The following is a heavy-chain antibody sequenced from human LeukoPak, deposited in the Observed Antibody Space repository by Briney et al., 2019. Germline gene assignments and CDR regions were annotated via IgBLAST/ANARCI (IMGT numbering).Heavy chain of an antibody. J-gene: IGHJ6*02. CDR1: EFTFISYA. CDR2: ISSNGGST. Sequence: PGGSLRLSCSASEFTFISYAMHWVRQAPGKGLEYVSSISSNGGSTYYADSVKGRFTISRDNSKNTLYLQMNSLRAEDTAVYYCAKDQSGYWYGMDVWGQGTTVTVSS. D-gene: IGHD2-15*01. V-gene: IGHV3-64*04. CDR3: AKDQSGYWYGMDV.